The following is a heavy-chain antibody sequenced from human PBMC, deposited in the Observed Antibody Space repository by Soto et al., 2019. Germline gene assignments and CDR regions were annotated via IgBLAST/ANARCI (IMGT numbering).Heavy chain of an antibody. D-gene: IGHD3-10*01. CDR2: INHSGST. CDR3: ARGLKGYYCSGSDLPFSAWFFYY. V-gene: IGHV4-34*01. Sequence: QVQLQQWGAGLLKPSETLSLTCAVYGGSFSGYYWSWIRQPPGKGLEWIGEINHSGSTNYNPSLKSRVTISVDPSKHQFSLKLSTVTAVYTAVYYCARGLKGYYCSGSDLPFSAWFFYYWGQGTLVTVSS. CDR1: GGSFSGYY. J-gene: IGHJ4*02.